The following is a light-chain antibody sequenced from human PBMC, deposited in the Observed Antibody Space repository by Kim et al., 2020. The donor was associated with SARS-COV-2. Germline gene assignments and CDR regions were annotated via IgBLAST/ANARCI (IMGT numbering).Light chain of an antibody. CDR2: AAS. V-gene: IGKV3-20*01. J-gene: IGKJ2*01. CDR1: QGIGGNY. CDR3: QFCGSPVT. Sequence: IVLTQSPDTLSLSPGERATLSCRASQGIGGNYLAWYQQKPGQAPSLLIYAASKRAIDIPDRFSGSGSDTDFTLTISRLDPEDFAVYFCQFCGSPVTFGQGTKLEI.